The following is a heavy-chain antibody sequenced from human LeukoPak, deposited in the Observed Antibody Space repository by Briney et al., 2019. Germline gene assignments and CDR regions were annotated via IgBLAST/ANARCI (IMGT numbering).Heavy chain of an antibody. CDR1: GFTFSSYA. D-gene: IGHD1-26*01. CDR3: ATAVVGATNFDY. Sequence: PGGSLRLSCAASGFTFSSYAMHWVRQAPGKGLEWVAVIAYDGSNKYYADSVKGRFTISRDNSKNTLYLQMNSLRAEDTAVYYCATAVVGATNFDYWGQGTLVTVSS. CDR2: IAYDGSNK. V-gene: IGHV3-30*04. J-gene: IGHJ4*02.